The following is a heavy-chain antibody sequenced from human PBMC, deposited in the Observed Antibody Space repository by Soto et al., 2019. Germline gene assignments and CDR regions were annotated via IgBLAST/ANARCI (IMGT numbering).Heavy chain of an antibody. Sequence: SVKVSCKASGGTFSSYAISWVRQAPGQGLEWMGGIIPIFGTANYAQKFQGRVTITADESTSTAYMELSSLRSEDTAVYYCARDTPYRTYYYDGSGSSGVFDIWGQGKRVPVSS. V-gene: IGHV1-69*13. CDR1: GGTFSSYA. J-gene: IGHJ3*02. CDR2: IIPIFGTA. CDR3: ARDTPYRTYYYDGSGSSGVFDI. D-gene: IGHD3-22*01.